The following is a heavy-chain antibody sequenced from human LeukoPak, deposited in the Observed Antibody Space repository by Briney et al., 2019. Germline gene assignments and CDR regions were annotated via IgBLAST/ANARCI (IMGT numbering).Heavy chain of an antibody. V-gene: IGHV1-69*01. CDR3: ARKSRDGYPTGY. D-gene: IGHD5-24*01. CDR1: GGTFSSYA. Sequence: SVKVSCKASGGTFSSYAISWVRQAPGQGLEWMGGIIPIFGTANYAQKFQGRVTITADESTSTAYMELSSLRSEDTAVYYCARKSRDGYPTGYCGQGTLVTVSS. CDR2: IIPIFGTA. J-gene: IGHJ4*02.